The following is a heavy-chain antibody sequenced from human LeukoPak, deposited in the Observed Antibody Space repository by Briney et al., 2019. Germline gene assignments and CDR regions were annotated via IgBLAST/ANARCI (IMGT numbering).Heavy chain of an antibody. CDR2: IKVDGSEI. CDR3: ARDRGYSTFDY. D-gene: IGHD4-23*01. J-gene: IGHJ4*02. CDR1: AFTPCNTR. V-gene: IGHV3-7*01. Sequence: GGSPRHSSAASAFTPCNTRMSSVREAPQKRREWVANIKVDGSEINYVDSVKGRFTISRDNAKNSLYLQMNSLRVDDTAVYYCARDRGYSTFDYWGQGTLVTVSS.